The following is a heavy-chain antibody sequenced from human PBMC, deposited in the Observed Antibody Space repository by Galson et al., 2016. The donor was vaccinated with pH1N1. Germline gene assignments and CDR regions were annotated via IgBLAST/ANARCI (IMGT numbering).Heavy chain of an antibody. Sequence: CAISGDSVSINSATWNWIRLSPSRGLERQGRRYYSSKWCNDYAASVKSRITISPDTSKNQFSLQLNSVTPADTAVYYCARAVIDYDFWSGYQGHAAFDIWGQGTMVIVSS. CDR3: ARAVIDYDFWSGYQGHAAFDI. V-gene: IGHV6-1*01. CDR2: RYYSSKWCN. CDR1: GDSVSINSAT. J-gene: IGHJ3*02. D-gene: IGHD3-3*01.